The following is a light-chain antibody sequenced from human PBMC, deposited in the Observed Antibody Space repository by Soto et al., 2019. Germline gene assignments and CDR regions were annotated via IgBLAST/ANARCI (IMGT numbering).Light chain of an antibody. V-gene: IGKV3-20*01. CDR1: QSVSSSY. J-gene: IGKJ1*01. CDR2: GAS. Sequence: IYLKHGPGTRWVCAGEKATPSSRASQSVSSSYLAWYQQKPGQAPRLLIYGASSRATGIPDRFSGSGSGTDFTLTISRLEPEDFAVYYCQQYGSSRTFGQGTKVDIK. CDR3: QQYGSSRT.